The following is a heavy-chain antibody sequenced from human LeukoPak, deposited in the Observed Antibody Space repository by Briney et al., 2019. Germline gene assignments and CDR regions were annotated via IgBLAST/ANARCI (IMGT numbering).Heavy chain of an antibody. Sequence: GGSLRLSCVASGLTFNSHSMSWVRQAPGMGLEWVSVVSTYGDVTFYADSVKGRFTISRDNSKNTLFLQMNSLGAEDTAVYYCAKLSLSGRSQSADYWGQGTLVTVSS. CDR3: AKLSLSGRSQSADY. CDR1: GLTFNSHS. D-gene: IGHD3-10*01. J-gene: IGHJ4*02. CDR2: VSTYGDVT. V-gene: IGHV3-23*01.